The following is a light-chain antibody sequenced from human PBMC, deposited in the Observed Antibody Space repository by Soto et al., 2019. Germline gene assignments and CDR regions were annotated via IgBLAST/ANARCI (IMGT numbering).Light chain of an antibody. Sequence: EIVFTQSPGTLSLSPGERATLSCRASQSVNSDYLGWFQQKPGQAPRLLIYDASNRATGIPARFSGSGSGTDFTLTISSLEPEDFAVYYCQQRYNWPPITFGQWTRLEIK. CDR2: DAS. V-gene: IGKV3-11*01. J-gene: IGKJ5*01. CDR1: QSVNSDY. CDR3: QQRYNWPPIT.